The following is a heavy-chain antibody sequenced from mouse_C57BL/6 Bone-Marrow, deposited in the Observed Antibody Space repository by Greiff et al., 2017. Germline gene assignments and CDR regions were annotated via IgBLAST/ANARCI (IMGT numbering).Heavy chain of an antibody. CDR3: ASMLAYYFDY. J-gene: IGHJ2*01. Sequence: QVQLQQPGAELVKPGASVKMSCKASGYTFTSYWITWVKQRPGQGLEWIGDIDPGSGSTNYNEKFKSKATLTVDTSPSTAYMQLSSLTSEGSAVYYCASMLAYYFDYWRQGTTLTVSS. CDR1: GYTFTSYW. D-gene: IGHD2-3*01. CDR2: IDPGSGST. V-gene: IGHV1-55*01.